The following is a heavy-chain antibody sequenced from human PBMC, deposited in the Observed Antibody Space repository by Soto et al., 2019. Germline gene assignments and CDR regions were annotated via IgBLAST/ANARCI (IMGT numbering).Heavy chain of an antibody. J-gene: IGHJ4*02. CDR3: ARLKSADAASYYGGGFFDY. CDR2: VFFSGSA. D-gene: IGHD3-3*01. CDR1: GDSISDTSYF. Sequence: QLQLQESGPGLVKPSETLSLTCTVSGDSISDTSYFWGWIRQTPGKGLEWIGRVFFSGSAYYNSSHKSRVTISVDTSKNLFYLTLISVAAADSAVYYCARLKSADAASYYGGGFFDYWGRGTLVTVSS. V-gene: IGHV4-39*01.